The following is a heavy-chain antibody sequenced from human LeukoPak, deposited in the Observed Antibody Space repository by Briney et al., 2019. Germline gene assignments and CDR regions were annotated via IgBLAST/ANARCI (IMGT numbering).Heavy chain of an antibody. CDR1: GDXVSSNSAA. D-gene: IGHD3-22*01. V-gene: IGHV6-1*01. CDR2: TYYRSKWYN. Sequence: SQTLSLTCGISGDXVSSNSAAWNWIRQSPSRGLEWLGRTYYRSKWYNDYAVSVKSRITINPDTSKNQFSLQLNSVTPEDTAVYYCAREGDSSGYYQWYFDYWGQGTLVTVSS. CDR3: AREGDSSGYYQWYFDY. J-gene: IGHJ4*02.